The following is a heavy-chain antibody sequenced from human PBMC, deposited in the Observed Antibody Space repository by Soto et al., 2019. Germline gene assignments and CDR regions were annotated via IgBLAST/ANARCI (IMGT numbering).Heavy chain of an antibody. Sequence: GASVKVSCKASGYTFTSYAMHWVRQAPGQRLEWMGWINAGNGNTKYSQRFQGRVTITRDTSASTAYMELSSLRSEDTAVYYCARQIHLGRTQWFDPWGQGTLVTVSS. D-gene: IGHD1-26*01. CDR3: ARQIHLGRTQWFDP. CDR2: INAGNGNT. CDR1: GYTFTSYA. J-gene: IGHJ5*02. V-gene: IGHV1-3*01.